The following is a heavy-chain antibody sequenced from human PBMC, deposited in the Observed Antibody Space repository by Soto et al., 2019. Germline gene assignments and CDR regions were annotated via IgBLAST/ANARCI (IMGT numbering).Heavy chain of an antibody. Sequence: SETLSLTCTVSGGSISSSIYYWGWIRQPPGKGLEWIGSIYYSGSTYYNPSLKSRVTISVDTSKNQFSLRLSSVTAADTAVYYCARHTPAISISDHWGQGTLVTVSS. CDR1: GGSISSSIYY. CDR2: IYYSGST. V-gene: IGHV4-39*01. J-gene: IGHJ4*02. CDR3: ARHTPAISISDH. D-gene: IGHD2-15*01.